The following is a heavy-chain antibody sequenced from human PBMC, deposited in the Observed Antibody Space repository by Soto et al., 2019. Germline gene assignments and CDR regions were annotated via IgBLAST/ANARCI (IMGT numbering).Heavy chain of an antibody. D-gene: IGHD6-19*01. CDR3: ARDSTGWYYFDY. CDR1: GGSISSSY. J-gene: IGHJ4*02. CDR2: SHYSGTT. Sequence: SETLSLTCTVSGGSISSSYLSWIRQPPGKGLEWIAYSHYSGTTNYNPSLKSRVTISVDTSKNQFSLNLSSVTAADTAVYFCARDSTGWYYFDYWGQGALVTVSS. V-gene: IGHV4-59*01.